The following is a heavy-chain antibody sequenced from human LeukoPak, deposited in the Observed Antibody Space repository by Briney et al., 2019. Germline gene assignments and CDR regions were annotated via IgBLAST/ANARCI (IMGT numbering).Heavy chain of an antibody. V-gene: IGHV3-7*01. J-gene: IGHJ4*02. CDR2: INMDGSEK. CDR3: ARDKVTY. Sequence: GSLRLSCAASGVTFGNYWMSWVGQAPGRGREWVAHINMDGSEKYYVDSVKGRFTISRDNAKNSLYPQMNSLKVEDTAVYYCARDKVTYWGPGTLVTVSS. CDR1: GVTFGNYW.